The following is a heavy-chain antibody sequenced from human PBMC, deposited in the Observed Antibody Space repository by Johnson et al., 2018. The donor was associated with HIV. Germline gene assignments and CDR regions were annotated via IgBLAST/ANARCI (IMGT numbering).Heavy chain of an antibody. V-gene: IGHV3-20*04. CDR3: AKEYYYDSSGFPDAFDI. J-gene: IGHJ3*02. CDR1: GFTFEDYG. Sequence: VQLVESGGGVVQPGGSLRLSCAASGFTFEDYGMSWVREAPGKGLEWVSGINWNGGSTGYVDSVKGRFTISRDNAKNSLYLQMNSLRAEDTAVYYCAKEYYYDSSGFPDAFDIWGQGTMVTVSS. D-gene: IGHD3-22*01. CDR2: INWNGGST.